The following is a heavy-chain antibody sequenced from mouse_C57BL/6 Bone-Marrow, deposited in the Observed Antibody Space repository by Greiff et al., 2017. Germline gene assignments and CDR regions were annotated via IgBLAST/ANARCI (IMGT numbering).Heavy chain of an antibody. J-gene: IGHJ3*01. CDR1: GFSLTSYG. Sequence: VQLQQSGPGLVAPSQSLSITCTVSGFSLTSYGVDWVRQSPGKGLEWLGVIWGVGSTNYNSALKSRLSISKDNSKSQVFLKMNSLQTDDTAVYYCASGYPLFAYWGQGTLVTVSA. CDR3: ASGYPLFAY. CDR2: IWGVGST. V-gene: IGHV2-6*01.